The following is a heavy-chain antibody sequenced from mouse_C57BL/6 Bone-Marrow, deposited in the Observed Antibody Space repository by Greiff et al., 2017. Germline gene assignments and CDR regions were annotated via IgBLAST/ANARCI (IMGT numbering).Heavy chain of an antibody. CDR2: IDPSDSET. CDR1: GYTFTSYW. D-gene: IGHD1-1*02. J-gene: IGHJ1*03. Sequence: QVQLQQPGAELVRPGSSVKLSCKASGYTFTSYWMHWVKQRPIQGLEWIGNIDPSDSETHYNQKFKDKATLTVDKSSSTAYMQLSSLTSEDSAVYYCARGRGYGGYFDVWGTGTTVTVSS. V-gene: IGHV1-52*01. CDR3: ARGRGYGGYFDV.